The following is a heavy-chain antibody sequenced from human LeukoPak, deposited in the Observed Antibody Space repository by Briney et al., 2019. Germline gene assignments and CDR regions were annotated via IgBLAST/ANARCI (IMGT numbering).Heavy chain of an antibody. V-gene: IGHV3-64*01. CDR3: ARGRQGAKTRYFDL. J-gene: IGHJ2*01. D-gene: IGHD1-26*01. Sequence: GGSLRLSCAASGLIFSNYAMHWVRQGPGKGLECISTISSDGGSTYYANSVKGRFTISRDNSKNTLYLQMGSLRAEDMAVYYCARGRQGAKTRYFDLWGRGTRVTVSS. CDR1: GLIFSNYA. CDR2: ISSDGGST.